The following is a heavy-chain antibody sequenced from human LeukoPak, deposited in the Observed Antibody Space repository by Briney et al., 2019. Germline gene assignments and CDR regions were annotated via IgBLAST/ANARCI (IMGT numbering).Heavy chain of an antibody. CDR1: GFTFSDYY. D-gene: IGHD3-22*01. V-gene: IGHV3-11*01. CDR2: ISSSGSII. Sequence: PGGSLRLSCAASGFTFSDYYMSWIRQAAGKGLEWVSYISSSGSIIYYADSVKGRFTISRDNAKNSMYLQMNSLRAEDTAVYYCARGKYDSSPFLQHWGQGTLVTVSS. CDR3: ARGKYDSSPFLQH. J-gene: IGHJ1*01.